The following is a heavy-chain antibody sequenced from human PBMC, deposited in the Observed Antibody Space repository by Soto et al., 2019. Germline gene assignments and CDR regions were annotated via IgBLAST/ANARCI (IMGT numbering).Heavy chain of an antibody. V-gene: IGHV3-30-3*01. J-gene: IGHJ6*02. Sequence: QVQLVESGGGVVQPGRSLRLSCAASGFTFSSYAMHWVRQAPGKGLEWVAVISYDGSNKYYADSVKGRFTISSDNSKNTLYLQMNSLRAEDTAVYYCARDQGGMDVWGQGTTVTVSS. CDR3: ARDQGGMDV. CDR1: GFTFSSYA. CDR2: ISYDGSNK.